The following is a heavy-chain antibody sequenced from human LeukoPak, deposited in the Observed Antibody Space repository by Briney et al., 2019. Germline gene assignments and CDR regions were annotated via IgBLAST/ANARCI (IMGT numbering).Heavy chain of an antibody. CDR2: IIPIFGTA. Sequence: SVKVSCKASGGTFSSYAISWVRQAPGQGLEWMGGIIPIFGTANYAQKFQGRVTITADKSTSTAYMELSSLRSEDTAVYYCARGGGNGVATIGDYWGQGTLVTVSS. J-gene: IGHJ4*02. CDR3: ARGGGNGVATIGDY. V-gene: IGHV1-69*06. CDR1: GGTFSSYA. D-gene: IGHD5-12*01.